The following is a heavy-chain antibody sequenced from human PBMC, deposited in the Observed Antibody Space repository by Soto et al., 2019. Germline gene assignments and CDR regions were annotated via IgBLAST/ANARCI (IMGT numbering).Heavy chain of an antibody. V-gene: IGHV3-21*01. CDR3: ARVSSSRGYYYGMDV. CDR2: ISSSSSYI. J-gene: IGHJ6*02. CDR1: GFTFSSYS. Sequence: EVQLVESGGGLVKPGGSLRLSCAASGFTFSSYSMNWVRQAPGKGLEWVSSISSSSSYIYYADSVKGRFTISRDNAKNSLYLQMNSLRAADTAVYYWARVSSSRGYYYGMDVWGQGTTVTVSS. D-gene: IGHD6-6*01.